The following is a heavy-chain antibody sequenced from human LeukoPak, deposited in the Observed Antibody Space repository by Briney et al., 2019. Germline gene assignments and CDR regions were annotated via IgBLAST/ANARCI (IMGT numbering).Heavy chain of an antibody. CDR2: IYNAKNT. CDR1: GASTSSRY. Sequence: SETLSLTCSASGASTSSRYWSWIRQFAGGTLEWIGHIYNAKNTKYNPSLTSRVTISVDTSRNQFSLSLTSLTAADTAIYYCAQTTGWPGFDFWGPGALVTLSS. D-gene: IGHD6-19*01. CDR3: AQTTGWPGFDF. J-gene: IGHJ4*02. V-gene: IGHV4-59*08.